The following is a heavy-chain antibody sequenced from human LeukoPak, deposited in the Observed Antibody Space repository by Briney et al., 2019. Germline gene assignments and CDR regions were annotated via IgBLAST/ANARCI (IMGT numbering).Heavy chain of an antibody. V-gene: IGHV3-30*18. D-gene: IGHD4-17*01. CDR2: ISYDGSNK. CDR1: GFTFSSYG. Sequence: GGSLTLSCAASGFTFSSYGMHWVRQAPAKGLEWVAIISYDGSNKYYADSVKGRFTISRDNSKNTLYLQMNSLRAEDTAVYYCAKSTTVTQRGYFDYWGQGTLVTVSS. J-gene: IGHJ4*02. CDR3: AKSTTVTQRGYFDY.